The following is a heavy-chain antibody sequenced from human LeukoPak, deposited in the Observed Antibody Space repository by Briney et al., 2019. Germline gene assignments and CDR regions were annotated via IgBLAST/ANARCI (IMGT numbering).Heavy chain of an antibody. J-gene: IGHJ4*02. V-gene: IGHV1-8*01. CDR3: ARAKRLGGNYYFDY. D-gene: IGHD3-16*01. Sequence: ASVKVSCKASGSTITSYDINWVRQATGQGLEWMGWMNPDSGNTGYAQKFQGRVTMTRNTSISTAYMELSSLRSEDTAVYYCARAKRLGGNYYFDYWGQGILVAVSS. CDR1: GSTITSYD. CDR2: MNPDSGNT.